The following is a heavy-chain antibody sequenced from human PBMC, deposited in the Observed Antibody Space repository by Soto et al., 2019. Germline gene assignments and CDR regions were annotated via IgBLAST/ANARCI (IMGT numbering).Heavy chain of an antibody. CDR3: ARDLLRAAPKPTGLGSGSSIIDY. Sequence: PGGSLRLSCAASGFTFSSYWMSWVRQAPGKGLEWVANIKQDGSEKYYVDSVKGRFTISRDNAKNSLYLQMNSLRAEDTAVYYCARDLLRAAPKPTGLGSGSSIIDYWGQGTLVTVSS. CDR2: IKQDGSEK. CDR1: GFTFSSYW. J-gene: IGHJ4*02. V-gene: IGHV3-7*05. D-gene: IGHD3-10*01.